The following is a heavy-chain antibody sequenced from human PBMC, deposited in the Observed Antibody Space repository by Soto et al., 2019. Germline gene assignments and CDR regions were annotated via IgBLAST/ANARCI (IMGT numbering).Heavy chain of an antibody. CDR1: GFTVTNLY. Sequence: EVQLVESGGGLVRPGGSLRLSCAASGFTVTNLYMTWVRQAPGKGLEWVSVISSGGSTYYADSVKGRFTISRDNSKNTLYLELTSLTAGDTAVYYCARDTFGGAYDFCHGGQGTLVTVSS. CDR2: ISSGGST. CDR3: ARDTFGGAYDFCH. D-gene: IGHD3-3*01. V-gene: IGHV3-66*01. J-gene: IGHJ4*02.